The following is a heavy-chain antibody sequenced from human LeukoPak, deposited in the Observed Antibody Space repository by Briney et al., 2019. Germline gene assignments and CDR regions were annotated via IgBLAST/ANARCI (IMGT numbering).Heavy chain of an antibody. J-gene: IGHJ5*02. CDR3: ARGGNSNYVRKPRTFDP. Sequence: SETLSLTCTVSGGSISSYYWSWIRQPPGKGLEWIGYIYYSGSTNYNPSLKSRVTISVDTSKNQFSLKLSSVTAADTAVYYCARGGNSNYVRKPRTFDPWGQGTLVTVSS. V-gene: IGHV4-59*01. CDR2: IYYSGST. CDR1: GGSISSYY. D-gene: IGHD4-11*01.